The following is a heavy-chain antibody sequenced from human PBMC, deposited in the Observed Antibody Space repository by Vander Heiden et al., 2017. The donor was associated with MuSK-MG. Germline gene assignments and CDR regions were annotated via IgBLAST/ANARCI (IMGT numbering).Heavy chain of an antibody. CDR3: AGQAYCSGGSCGFDL. CDR2: VYPGDSDA. J-gene: IGHJ5*02. CDR1: GFSSNCYW. Sequence: EVQPVPSVAEVTKSGEPLKISCQGSGFSSNCYWIGSVRQLLGKGLEWMGIVYPGDSDARYSPSFQDQVTISTDKSIGAAYLQWSRLKASDTAMYYCAGQAYCSGGSCGFDLWGQGTLVTVSS. D-gene: IGHD2-15*01. V-gene: IGHV5-51*01.